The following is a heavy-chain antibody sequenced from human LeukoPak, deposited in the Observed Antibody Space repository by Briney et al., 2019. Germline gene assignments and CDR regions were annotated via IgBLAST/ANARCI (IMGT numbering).Heavy chain of an antibody. CDR2: INPNSGGT. D-gene: IGHD6-13*01. V-gene: IGHV1-2*02. J-gene: IGHJ5*02. CDR3: ARVAQQLVRWFDP. Sequence: ASVKGSCXASRYTFTGYYMHWVRQAPGQRREWIGWINPNSGGTNYAQKFQGRVTMTRDTSISTAYMELSRLRSDDTAVYYCARVAQQLVRWFDPWGQGTLVTVSS. CDR1: RYTFTGYY.